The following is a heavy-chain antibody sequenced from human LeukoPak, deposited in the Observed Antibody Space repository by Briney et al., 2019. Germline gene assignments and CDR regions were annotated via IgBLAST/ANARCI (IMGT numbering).Heavy chain of an antibody. V-gene: IGHV6-1*01. D-gene: IGHD6-19*01. Sequence: SQTLSLTCGVSGDSFSSNNGAWNWIRQSPSRGLEWLGGTYYRSKWYDDYAGSMKGRITISPDTSKNQFSMQLNSVTPEDTSVYFCARDVGTSGWYTISYWGQGTLVTVSS. CDR1: GDSFSSNNGA. CDR3: ARDVGTSGWYTISY. CDR2: TYYRSKWYD. J-gene: IGHJ4*02.